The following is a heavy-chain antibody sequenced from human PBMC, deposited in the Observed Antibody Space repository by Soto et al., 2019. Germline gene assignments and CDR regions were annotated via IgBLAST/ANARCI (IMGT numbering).Heavy chain of an antibody. J-gene: IGHJ3*02. V-gene: IGHV1-46*03. CDR3: ARETSAAGTGRAYDI. D-gene: IGHD6-13*01. CDR1: GYTFTNNF. Sequence: GGSVKVSCKASGYTFTNNFIHWVRQAPGQGLEWMGIINPSGGGTSYAQKFQGRVTMTRATSTSTVYMELSSLRSEDTAIYYCARETSAAGTGRAYDIWGLGTMVTVSS. CDR2: INPSGGGT.